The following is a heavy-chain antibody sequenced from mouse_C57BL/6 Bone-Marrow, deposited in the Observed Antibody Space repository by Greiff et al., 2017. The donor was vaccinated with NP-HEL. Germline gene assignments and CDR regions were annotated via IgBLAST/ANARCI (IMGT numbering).Heavy chain of an antibody. D-gene: IGHD1-1*01. CDR1: GYTFTDYY. J-gene: IGHJ2*01. CDR2: INPNNGGT. Sequence: VQLQQSGPELVKPGASVKMSCKASGYTFTDYYMNWVKQSHGQSLEWIGDINPNNGGTSYNQKFKGKATLTVDKSSSTAYMELRSLTSEDSAVYYCSALGDYYDYFDYWGQGTTLTVSS. V-gene: IGHV1-26*01. CDR3: SALGDYYDYFDY.